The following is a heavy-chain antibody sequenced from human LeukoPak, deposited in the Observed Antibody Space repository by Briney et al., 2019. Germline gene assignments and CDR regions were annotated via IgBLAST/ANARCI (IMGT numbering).Heavy chain of an antibody. CDR3: AATTVV. D-gene: IGHD4-23*01. V-gene: IGHV3-33*01. Sequence: GRSLRLSCAASGLTFSSYAMHWVRQAPGKGLEWVAVIWYDGGNEFYADSVKGRFTISRDNSKNTLYLQMNSLRAEDTAVYYCAATTVVWGQGTLVTVSS. CDR2: IWYDGGNE. J-gene: IGHJ4*02. CDR1: GLTFSSYA.